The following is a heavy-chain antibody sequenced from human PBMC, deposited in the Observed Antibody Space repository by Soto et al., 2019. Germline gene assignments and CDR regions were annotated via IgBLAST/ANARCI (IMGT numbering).Heavy chain of an antibody. CDR3: ARDRTMVRGKTPYYYGMDV. CDR2: ISDYNGNT. CDR1: DYTFTSYG. Sequence: QVQLVQSGAEVKKPGASVKVSCKASDYTFTSYGISWVRQAPGQGLEWMGWISDYNGNTNYAQKLQGRVTMTTDTATSTAYMELRSLRSDDTAVYYCARDRTMVRGKTPYYYGMDVWGQGTTVTVSS. V-gene: IGHV1-18*01. D-gene: IGHD3-10*01. J-gene: IGHJ6*02.